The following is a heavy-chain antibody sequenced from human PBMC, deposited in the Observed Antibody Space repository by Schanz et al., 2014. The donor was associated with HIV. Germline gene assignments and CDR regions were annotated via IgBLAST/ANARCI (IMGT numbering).Heavy chain of an antibody. D-gene: IGHD3-3*01. J-gene: IGHJ6*02. CDR2: INSDGSNT. Sequence: VQLMESGGGVVQPGRSLRLSCAASGFAFITYGMHWVRQAPGKGLVWVSRINSDGSNTNYADSVKGRFTISRDNAKKSLYLQMNSLRAEDTAVYYCAREANLEWLFVVDVWGRGTTVTVSS. CDR3: AREANLEWLFVVDV. CDR1: GFAFITYG. V-gene: IGHV3-74*01.